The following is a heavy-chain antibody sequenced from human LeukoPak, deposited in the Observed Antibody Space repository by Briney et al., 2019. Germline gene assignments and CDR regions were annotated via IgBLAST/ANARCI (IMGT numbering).Heavy chain of an antibody. CDR1: GGTFSSYA. D-gene: IGHD1-7*01. CDR2: IIPILGIA. J-gene: IGHJ4*02. Sequence: ASVKVSCKASGGTFSSYAISWVRQAPGQGLEWMGRIIPILGIANYAQKFQGRVTITADKSTSTAYMELSSLRSEDTAVYYCAREGAFRLQKGITGTTEVDYWGQGTLVTVSS. V-gene: IGHV1-69*04. CDR3: AREGAFRLQKGITGTTEVDY.